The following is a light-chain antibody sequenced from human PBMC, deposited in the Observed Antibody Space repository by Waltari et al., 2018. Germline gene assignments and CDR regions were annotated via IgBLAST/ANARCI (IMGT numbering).Light chain of an antibody. CDR1: QSVSSY. CDR2: DTS. J-gene: IGKJ1*01. V-gene: IGKV3-11*01. Sequence: EIVLTQSPATLSLSPGERATLSCRASQSVSSYLAWYQQKPGQAPRLLIYDTSNRATGVPARCSGSGYGTDFTLTISSLEPEDCAVYYCQQRSNWPGTFGQGNKVEIK. CDR3: QQRSNWPGT.